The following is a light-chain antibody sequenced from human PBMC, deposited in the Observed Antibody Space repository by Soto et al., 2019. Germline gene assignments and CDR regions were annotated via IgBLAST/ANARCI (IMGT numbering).Light chain of an antibody. CDR1: HDMRDY. Sequence: DVQMTQSPSSLSASVGDRVTITCRASHDMRDYIAWYQQKPGKAPKLLIYFASTLQSGVPSRFSGSGSGTEFTLTISGLQPEDVATYYCQKCDSSPLTFGGGTKVEI. V-gene: IGKV1-27*01. J-gene: IGKJ4*01. CDR2: FAS. CDR3: QKCDSSPLT.